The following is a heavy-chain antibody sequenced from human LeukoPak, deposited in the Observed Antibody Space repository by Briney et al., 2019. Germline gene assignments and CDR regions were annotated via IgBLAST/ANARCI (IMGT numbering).Heavy chain of an antibody. V-gene: IGHV1-69*04. D-gene: IGHD3-22*01. CDR2: IIPILGIA. J-gene: IGHJ3*02. CDR3: ARAAHYYDSSGYLDAFDI. Sequence: SVKASCKASGGTFSSYAISWVRQAPGQGLEWMGRIIPILGIANYAQKFQGRVTITADKSTSTAYMELSSLRSEDTAVYYCARAAHYYDSSGYLDAFDIWGQGTMVTVSS. CDR1: GGTFSSYA.